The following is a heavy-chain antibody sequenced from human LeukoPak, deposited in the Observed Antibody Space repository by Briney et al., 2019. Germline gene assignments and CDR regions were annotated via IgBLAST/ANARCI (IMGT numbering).Heavy chain of an antibody. J-gene: IGHJ4*02. Sequence: GGSLRLSCAASGFTFSSYAMSWVRQAPGKGLEWVSAISGSGSSTYYADSVKGRLTISRDNSKNTLYLQMNSLRVEDTAVYYCAKDRGELLWFGSLDYWGQGTLVTVSS. D-gene: IGHD3-10*01. CDR2: ISGSGSST. CDR1: GFTFSSYA. CDR3: AKDRGELLWFGSLDY. V-gene: IGHV3-23*01.